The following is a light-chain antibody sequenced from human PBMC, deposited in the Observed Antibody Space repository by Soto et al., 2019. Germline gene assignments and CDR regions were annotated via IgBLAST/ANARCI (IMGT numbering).Light chain of an antibody. V-gene: IGLV2-18*01. J-gene: IGLJ1*01. CDR2: EVS. CDR3: SLYTSSNTFV. CDR1: SSDVGSYNR. Sequence: QSALTQPPSVSGPPGQSVTISCTGTSSDVGSYNRVSWYQQPPGTAPKLMIYEVSNRPSGVPDRFSGSKSGNTASLTISGLQDEDEADYYCSLYTSSNTFVFGTGTKVTV.